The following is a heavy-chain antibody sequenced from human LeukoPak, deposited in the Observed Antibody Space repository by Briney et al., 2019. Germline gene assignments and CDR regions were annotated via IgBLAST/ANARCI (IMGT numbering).Heavy chain of an antibody. J-gene: IGHJ6*02. CDR1: GYTFTGYY. D-gene: IGHD2-2*01. CDR3: ASKIVVVPAAMLVDYYYYGMDV. Sequence: ASVKVSCKASGYTFTGYYMHWVRQAPGQGLEWMGWINPNSGGTNYAQKFQGRVTMTRDTSISTAYMELSRLRSDDTAVYYCASKIVVVPAAMLVDYYYYGMDVWGQGTTVTVSS. CDR2: INPNSGGT. V-gene: IGHV1-2*02.